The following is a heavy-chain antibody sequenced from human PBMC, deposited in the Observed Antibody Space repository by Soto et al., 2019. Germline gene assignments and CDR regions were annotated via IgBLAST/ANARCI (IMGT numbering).Heavy chain of an antibody. J-gene: IGHJ4*02. CDR1: GFTFDSDG. CDR2: ISSDGSLK. D-gene: IGHD3-22*01. Sequence: VHLVEPGGWVVQPGRSLRLSCTASGFTFDSDGMHWVRQAPCKGLEWVATISSDGSLKHYVDSVKGRFSISREISGNTLHLQMDSLRVDDTAVYYCAKAGADYSDSAGYYSVFDHWGQGTLVTVSS. V-gene: IGHV3-30*18. CDR3: AKAGADYSDSAGYYSVFDH.